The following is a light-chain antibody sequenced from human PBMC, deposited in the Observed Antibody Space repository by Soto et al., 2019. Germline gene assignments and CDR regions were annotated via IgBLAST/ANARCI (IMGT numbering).Light chain of an antibody. Sequence: SALTQPRSVSGSPGQSATISSTGTSSDVGGYNYVSWYLQHPGKAPKVMIYDVSKRPLGVPDRFCGSKSGNTASLTISGLQSVDEADYYCCSFAGSYICVIGTGSKVTGL. V-gene: IGLV2-11*01. CDR2: DVS. J-gene: IGLJ1*01. CDR1: SSDVGGYNY. CDR3: CSFAGSYICV.